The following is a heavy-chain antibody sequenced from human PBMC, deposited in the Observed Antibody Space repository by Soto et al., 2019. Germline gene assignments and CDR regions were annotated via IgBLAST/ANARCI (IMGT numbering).Heavy chain of an antibody. CDR1: GFTFSSYA. Sequence: GGSLRLSCAASGFTFSSYAMHWVRQAPGKGLEWVAVISYDGSNKYYADSVKGRFTISRENSKNTLYLQMNSLRAEDTAVYYCARERPRRYSGYDYSPYYYYGMDVWGQGTTVTVSS. CDR2: ISYDGSNK. V-gene: IGHV3-30-3*01. D-gene: IGHD5-12*01. J-gene: IGHJ6*02. CDR3: ARERPRRYSGYDYSPYYYYGMDV.